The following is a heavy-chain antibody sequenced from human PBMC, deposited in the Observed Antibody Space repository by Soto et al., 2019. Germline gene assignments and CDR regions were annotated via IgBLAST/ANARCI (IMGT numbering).Heavy chain of an antibody. D-gene: IGHD6-19*01. J-gene: IGHJ6*02. CDR1: GYTFTSYY. CDR2: INPSGGST. Sequence: GASVKVSCKASGYTFTSYYMHWVRQAPGQGLEWMGIINPSGGSTSYAQKFQGRVTMTRDTSTSTVYMELSSLRSEDTAVYYCARDIQDRGWYYYYYGMDVWGQGTTVTVSS. V-gene: IGHV1-46*01. CDR3: ARDIQDRGWYYYYYGMDV.